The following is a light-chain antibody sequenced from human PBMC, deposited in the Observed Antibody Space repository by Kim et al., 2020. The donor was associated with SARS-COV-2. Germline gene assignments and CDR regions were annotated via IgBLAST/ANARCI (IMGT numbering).Light chain of an antibody. V-gene: IGKV3-11*01. CDR1: QSVDSQ. CDR2: DAS. Sequence: LSQGGQVTLSCRASQSVDSQVVWYQQRPGQAPRLLIYDASKRAPGIPARFSGSGSGTDFTLNISSLEPEDFAVYYCQQRRFWPITFGQGTRLEIK. J-gene: IGKJ5*01. CDR3: QQRRFWPIT.